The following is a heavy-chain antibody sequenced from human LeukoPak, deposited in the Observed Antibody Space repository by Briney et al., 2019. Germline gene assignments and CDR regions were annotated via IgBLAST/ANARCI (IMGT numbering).Heavy chain of an antibody. CDR1: GYTFTNYA. CDR2: INAGNGNT. J-gene: IGHJ4*02. CDR3: VVFSYDILTGPVQFDY. Sequence: ASVKVSCKASGYTFTNYAMHWVRQAPRQRLEWMGWINAGNGNTKYSQKFQGRVTITRDTSASTAYMELSSLRSEDTAVYYCVVFSYDILTGPVQFDYWGQGTLVTVSS. D-gene: IGHD3-9*01. V-gene: IGHV1-3*01.